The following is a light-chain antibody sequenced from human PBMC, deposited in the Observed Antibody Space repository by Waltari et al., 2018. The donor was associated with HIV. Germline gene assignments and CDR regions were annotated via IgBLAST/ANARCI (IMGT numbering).Light chain of an antibody. J-gene: IGLJ2*01. CDR1: NSDIGTYDY. Sequence: QSALTQPPSASVSPGQSVTLSCTGTNSDIGTYDYVSWYQQHPGKAPKLVISEVTKRPSGVSDRFSGSKSGNTAFLTVSGLQAEDEADYYCSSFANRDGFYVLFGGGTRLTVL. CDR2: EVT. V-gene: IGLV2-8*01. CDR3: SSFANRDGFYVL.